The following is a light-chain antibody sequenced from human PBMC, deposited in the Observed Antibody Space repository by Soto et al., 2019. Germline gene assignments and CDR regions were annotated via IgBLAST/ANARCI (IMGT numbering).Light chain of an antibody. Sequence: DIQMNQSASALSASVGDRVTITCRASQVIGNYLSWYQQKPGKVPKLLIYGAYTLQSGVPSRFSGSGSGTDFTLTISSLQPEDVAIYYCQKYNSGLITFGQGTRLEI. CDR2: GAY. CDR1: QVIGNY. J-gene: IGKJ5*01. CDR3: QKYNSGLIT. V-gene: IGKV1-27*01.